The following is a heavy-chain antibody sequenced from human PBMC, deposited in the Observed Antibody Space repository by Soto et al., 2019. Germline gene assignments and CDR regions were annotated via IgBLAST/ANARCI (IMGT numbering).Heavy chain of an antibody. Sequence: EAELVESGGGLVQPGGSLTLSCAASGFIFSDYELDWVRQAPGGGPEWISYISDGGTTIYYAASVKGRFTISRDDAKKSLYLHMNNLRVDDTAIYFCVKEYCTGGTCFDAFDLWGQGTVVTVSS. D-gene: IGHD2-8*02. CDR1: GFIFSDYE. J-gene: IGHJ3*01. CDR3: VKEYCTGGTCFDAFDL. V-gene: IGHV3-48*03. CDR2: ISDGGTTI.